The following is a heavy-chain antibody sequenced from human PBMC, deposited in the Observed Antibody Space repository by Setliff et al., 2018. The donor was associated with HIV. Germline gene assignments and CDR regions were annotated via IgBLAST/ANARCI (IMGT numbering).Heavy chain of an antibody. V-gene: IGHV4-39*07. CDR3: AKDSSTTVTPNWFDP. J-gene: IGHJ5*02. Sequence: SETLSLTCTVSGGSISSSSYYWGWIRQPPGKGLEWIGSIYLDSVRGRFTVSRDNARNSLYLQVNSLRAEDTAVYFCAKDSSTTVTPNWFDPWGQGTLVTVSS. D-gene: IGHD4-17*01. CDR1: GGSISSSSYY. CDR2: IYL.